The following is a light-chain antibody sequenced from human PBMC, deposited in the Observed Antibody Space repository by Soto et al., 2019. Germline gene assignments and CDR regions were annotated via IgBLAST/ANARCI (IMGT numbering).Light chain of an antibody. Sequence: EIVLTQSPGTLSLSPGERATLSRRASQSVSSNYLAWYQQKPGQAPRLLIYGASSRATGISDRFSGSGSGTDFTLTISRLEPEDYAVYYCQQYTSTPITFGQGTRLEIK. V-gene: IGKV3-20*01. J-gene: IGKJ5*01. CDR3: QQYTSTPIT. CDR1: QSVSSNY. CDR2: GAS.